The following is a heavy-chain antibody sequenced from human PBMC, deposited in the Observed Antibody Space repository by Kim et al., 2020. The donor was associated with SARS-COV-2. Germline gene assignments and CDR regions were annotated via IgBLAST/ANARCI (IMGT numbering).Heavy chain of an antibody. Sequence: DSVNGRFTTSRDNSKTTLNLQMNSLRAEDTAVYYCAKEIAAAGTYYGMDVWGQGTTVTVSS. J-gene: IGHJ6*02. V-gene: IGHV3-23*01. D-gene: IGHD6-13*01. CDR3: AKEIAAAGTYYGMDV.